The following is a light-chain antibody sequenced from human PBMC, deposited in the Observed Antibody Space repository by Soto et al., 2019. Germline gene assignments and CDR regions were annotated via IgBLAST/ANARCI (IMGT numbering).Light chain of an antibody. Sequence: QSVLTQPPSASGTPGQRVTISCSGSSSNIGTNYVYWYQQLPGTAPKLLIYNNNQRPSGVPDRFSGSKSGTSASLAISGLQSEDEADCYCATWDDSLNAWVFGGGTKLTVL. CDR3: ATWDDSLNAWV. CDR1: SSNIGTNY. CDR2: NNN. V-gene: IGLV1-44*01. J-gene: IGLJ3*02.